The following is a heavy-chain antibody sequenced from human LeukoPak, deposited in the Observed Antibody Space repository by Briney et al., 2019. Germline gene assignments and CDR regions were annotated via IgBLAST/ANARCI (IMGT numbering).Heavy chain of an antibody. CDR1: GYRFTSYW. D-gene: IGHD3-22*01. J-gene: IGHJ4*02. V-gene: IGHV5-10-1*01. Sequence: GESLKISWKGSGYRFTSYWIPWVRQMPAQSLESRGRSDPSDSYTGYSPSFHRHVTISADKSISTAYLQWSSLKASDTAMYYCAIDPYYYDGSGSLDYWGQGTLVTVSS. CDR2: SDPSDSYT. CDR3: AIDPYYYDGSGSLDY.